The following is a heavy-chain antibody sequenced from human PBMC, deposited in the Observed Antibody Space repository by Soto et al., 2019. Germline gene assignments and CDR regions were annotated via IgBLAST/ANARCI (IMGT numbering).Heavy chain of an antibody. CDR3: AATGGHYFGLDV. CDR2: ISGYNANT. J-gene: IGHJ6*02. D-gene: IGHD2-8*02. Sequence: QAQLVQSGSEVKRPGASGKVSCRCSDKIFTYYVIIWVRQAPGKGLEWLGWISGYNANTKDAQKFQDRVTMTADTSTRTAYLEVRSLTSDDSGIYFCAATGGHYFGLDVWGQGTTVTVSS. V-gene: IGHV1-18*01. CDR1: DKIFTYYV.